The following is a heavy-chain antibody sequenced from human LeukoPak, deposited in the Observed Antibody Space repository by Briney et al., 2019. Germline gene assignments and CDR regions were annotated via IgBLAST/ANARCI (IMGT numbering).Heavy chain of an antibody. J-gene: IGHJ3*01. D-gene: IGHD2-15*01. CDR1: GFTFSTYW. V-gene: IGHV3-7*01. CDR2: IKPDGSHV. Sequence: VGSLRLSCAASGFTFSTYWMNWVRQAPGKGLEWVADIKPDGSHVSYVDSVKGRFSISRDNAQNSLYLQVSSLRAEDTAIYYCAREGRLLGAFDVWGQGTTVTVSS. CDR3: AREGRLLGAFDV.